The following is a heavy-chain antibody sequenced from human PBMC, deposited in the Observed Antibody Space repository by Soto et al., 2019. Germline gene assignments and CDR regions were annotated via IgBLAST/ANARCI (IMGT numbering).Heavy chain of an antibody. CDR2: IYYSGIT. Sequence: QLQLQESGPGLVKPSETLSLTCTVSGGSISSSSYYWGWIRQPPGKGLEWIGSIYYSGITYYNPSLKSRVTISVDTSKKQFALKLSSVTAADTAVYSCARQGGERDSGGNPFDYWGQGTLVTVSS. J-gene: IGHJ4*02. CDR3: ARQGGERDSGGNPFDY. CDR1: GGSISSSSYY. V-gene: IGHV4-39*01. D-gene: IGHD2-15*01.